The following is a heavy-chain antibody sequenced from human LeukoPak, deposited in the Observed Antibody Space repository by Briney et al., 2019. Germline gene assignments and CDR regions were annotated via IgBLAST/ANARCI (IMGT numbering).Heavy chain of an antibody. J-gene: IGHJ4*02. D-gene: IGHD1-26*01. Sequence: GGSLRLSCAASGFTFRTYAMSWVRQAPGKGLEWVAVISYDEINKYYADSVKGRFTVSRDNSKNTLYLQMNSLRAEDTAVYYCATFSESPILMTYFDFWGQGTLVTVSS. CDR2: ISYDEINK. V-gene: IGHV3-30*03. CDR1: GFTFRTYA. CDR3: ATFSESPILMTYFDF.